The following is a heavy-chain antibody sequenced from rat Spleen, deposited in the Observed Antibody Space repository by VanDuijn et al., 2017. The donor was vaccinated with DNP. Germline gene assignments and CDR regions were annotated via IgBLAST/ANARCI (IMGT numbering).Heavy chain of an antibody. CDR1: GFTFNNYW. Sequence: EVQLVESGGDLVQPGRSLKLSCVVSGFTFNNYWVAWIRQVPGKGLEWVASITSSGGSTYYPDSVKGRFTISRDNAKSTLYLQMNSLRSEDTATYYCARDRTTSFDYWGQGVMVTVSS. V-gene: IGHV5-31*01. CDR2: ITSSGGST. D-gene: IGHD1-10*01. CDR3: ARDRTTSFDY. J-gene: IGHJ2*01.